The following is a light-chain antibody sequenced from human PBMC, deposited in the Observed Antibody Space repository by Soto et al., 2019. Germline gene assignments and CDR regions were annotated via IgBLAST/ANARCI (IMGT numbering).Light chain of an antibody. CDR3: SSYTSSNTYI. J-gene: IGLJ1*01. V-gene: IGLV2-18*02. Sequence: QSALTQAPSVSGSPGHSVSISCTGTSSDVGSYNRVSWYQQPPGSAPKLMIYDVSNRPSGVPDRFSGSKSGNAASLTISGLQAEDEADYYCSSYTSSNTYIFGTGTKLTLL. CDR1: SSDVGSYNR. CDR2: DVS.